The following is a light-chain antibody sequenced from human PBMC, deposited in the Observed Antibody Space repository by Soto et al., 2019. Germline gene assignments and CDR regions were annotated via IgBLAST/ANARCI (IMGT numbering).Light chain of an antibody. CDR2: DVT. J-gene: IGLJ1*01. CDR1: NSDVGGYDY. Sequence: QSALTQPRSVSVSPGQAVTFSCTGTNSDVGGYDYVSWYQQLPGEAPKLIIYDVTKRPSGVPNRFSGSKSGNTASLTISGLQAEDEADYFCSSFAGSYTHVFGSGTKVTVL. V-gene: IGLV2-11*01. CDR3: SSFAGSYTHV.